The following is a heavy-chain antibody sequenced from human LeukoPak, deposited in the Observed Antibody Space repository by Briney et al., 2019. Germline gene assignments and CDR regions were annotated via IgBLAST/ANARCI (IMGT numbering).Heavy chain of an antibody. Sequence: PGGSLRLSCAASGFTFSSYWMHWVRQAPGKGLEWVAVIWYDGSNKYYADSVKGRFTISRDNSKNTLYLQMNSLRAEDTAVYYCAKSGILTGYYYFDYWGQGTLVTVSS. CDR3: AKSGILTGYYYFDY. V-gene: IGHV3-33*06. D-gene: IGHD3-9*01. CDR2: IWYDGSNK. J-gene: IGHJ4*02. CDR1: GFTFSSYW.